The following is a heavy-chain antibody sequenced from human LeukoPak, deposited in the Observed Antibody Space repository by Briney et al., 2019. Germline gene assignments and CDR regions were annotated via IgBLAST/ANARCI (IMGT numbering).Heavy chain of an antibody. CDR2: ISPSGGST. CDR3: ARVPRNLLWSRFDY. Sequence: VASVKVSCKASGYTFTNYYIHWVRQAPGQGLECMGIISPSGGSTSYAQKFQGRVTMTRDMSTSTVYMELSSLRSDDTAVYYCARVPRNLLWSRFDYWGQGTLVTVSS. D-gene: IGHD2-2*01. J-gene: IGHJ4*02. V-gene: IGHV1-46*01. CDR1: GYTFTNYY.